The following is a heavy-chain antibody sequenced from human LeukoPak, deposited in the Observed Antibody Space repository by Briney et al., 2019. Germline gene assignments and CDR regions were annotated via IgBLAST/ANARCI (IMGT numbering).Heavy chain of an antibody. V-gene: IGHV4-38-2*02. CDR3: ATKSGSYYYYYYMDV. Sequence: SETLSLTCTVSGYSISSGYYWGWIRQPPGKGLEWIGSIYYSGSTYYNPSLKSRVTISVDTSKNQFSLKLSSVTAADTAVYYCATKSGSYYYYYYMDVWGKGTTVTVSS. CDR1: GYSISSGYY. J-gene: IGHJ6*03. CDR2: IYYSGST. D-gene: IGHD1-26*01.